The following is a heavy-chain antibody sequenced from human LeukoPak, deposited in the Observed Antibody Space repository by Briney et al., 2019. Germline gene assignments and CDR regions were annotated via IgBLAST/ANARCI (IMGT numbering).Heavy chain of an antibody. CDR1: GYTFTGYY. D-gene: IGHD6-19*01. CDR3: ARLSSGWAPRAFDI. CDR2: INPNGGGT. J-gene: IGHJ3*02. Sequence: ASVKVSCKASGYTFTGYYMHWVRQAPGQGLEWMGWINPNGGGTNYAQKFQGRVTMTRDTSISTAYMEVSRLRSDDTAVYYCARLSSGWAPRAFDIWGQGIMVTVSS. V-gene: IGHV1-2*02.